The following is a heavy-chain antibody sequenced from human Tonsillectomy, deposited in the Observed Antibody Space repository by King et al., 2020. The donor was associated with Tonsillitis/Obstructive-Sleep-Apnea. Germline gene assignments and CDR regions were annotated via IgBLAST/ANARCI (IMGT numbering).Heavy chain of an antibody. J-gene: IGHJ4*02. CDR3: AREDYGQHYFDS. CDR2: ISYNGNNK. D-gene: IGHD4-17*01. CDR1: GFSFSDYA. V-gene: IGHV3-30*01. Sequence: VQLVESGGGVVQPGRSLRLSCAASGFSFSDYAMHWVRQAPGKGLGWGAVISYNGNNKYYAASVKGRFTISRDNSKNTLYLQMDSLGVEDTAVYFCAREDYGQHYFDSWGQGTLVTVSS.